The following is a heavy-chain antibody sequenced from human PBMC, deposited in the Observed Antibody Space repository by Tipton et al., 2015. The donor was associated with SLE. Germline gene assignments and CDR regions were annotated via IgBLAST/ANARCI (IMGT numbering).Heavy chain of an antibody. CDR1: GGSFSGFY. CDR2: INHSGST. V-gene: IGHV4-34*01. Sequence: TLSLTCAVYGGSFSGFYWSWIRQPPGKGLEWIGEINHSGSTNYNPSLKSRVTISVDMSKNQFSLKLSSVTAADTAVYYCATHWGVEMATMGKYFDLWGRGTLVTVSS. J-gene: IGHJ2*01. D-gene: IGHD5-24*01. CDR3: ATHWGVEMATMGKYFDL.